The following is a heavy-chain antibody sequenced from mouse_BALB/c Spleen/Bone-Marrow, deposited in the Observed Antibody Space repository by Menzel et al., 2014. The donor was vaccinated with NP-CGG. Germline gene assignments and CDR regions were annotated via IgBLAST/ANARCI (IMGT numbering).Heavy chain of an antibody. V-gene: IGHV5-12*02. J-gene: IGHJ4*01. CDR1: GFTFSDYY. CDR3: ARGGIYYGMDY. Sequence: EVHLVESGGGLVQPGGSLKLSCATSGFTFSDYYMYWVRQTPEKRLEWVAYISNGGGSTYYPDTVKGRFTISRDNAKNTLYLQMGRLNSEDTAMYYCARGGIYYGMDYWGQGTSVTVSS. CDR2: ISNGGGST.